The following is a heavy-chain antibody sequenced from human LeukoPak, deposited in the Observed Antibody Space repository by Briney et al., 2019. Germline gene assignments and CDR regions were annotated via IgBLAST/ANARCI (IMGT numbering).Heavy chain of an antibody. CDR1: GFTFDDYA. CDR2: ISGDGGST. CDR3: ARDLTYSGWYYFDY. Sequence: PGGSLRLSCAASGFTFDDYAMHWVRQAPGKGLEWVSLISGDGGSTYYADSVKGRFTISRDNSKNTLYLQMNSLRAEDSAVYYCARDLTYSGWYYFDYWGQGTLVTVSS. J-gene: IGHJ4*02. D-gene: IGHD6-19*01. V-gene: IGHV3-43*02.